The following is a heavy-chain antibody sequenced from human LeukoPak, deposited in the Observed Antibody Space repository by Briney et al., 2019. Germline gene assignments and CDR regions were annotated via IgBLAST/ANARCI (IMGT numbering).Heavy chain of an antibody. Sequence: GGSLRLSCAASGFTFSSYEMNWVRQAPGKGLEWVSYISSSGSTIYYADSVKGRFTISRDNAKNSLYLQMNSLRAEDMAVYYCAELGITMIGGVWGKGTTVTVSS. CDR3: AELGITMIGGV. J-gene: IGHJ6*04. CDR1: GFTFSSYE. D-gene: IGHD3-10*02. CDR2: ISSSGSTI. V-gene: IGHV3-48*03.